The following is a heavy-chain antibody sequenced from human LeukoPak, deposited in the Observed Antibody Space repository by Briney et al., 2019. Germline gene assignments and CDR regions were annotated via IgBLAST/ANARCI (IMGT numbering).Heavy chain of an antibody. V-gene: IGHV4-39*01. D-gene: IGHD1-26*01. Sequence: SETLSLTCTVSGGSISSSGYYWGWIRQPPGKGLEWIASIYYSGSTYYNPSPKSRVNISVDTSKNQLSLKLSSLTAADTAVYYCARHEYSGSYYGLSWFDPWGQGTLVTVSS. J-gene: IGHJ5*02. CDR2: IYYSGST. CDR3: ARHEYSGSYYGLSWFDP. CDR1: GGSISSSGYY.